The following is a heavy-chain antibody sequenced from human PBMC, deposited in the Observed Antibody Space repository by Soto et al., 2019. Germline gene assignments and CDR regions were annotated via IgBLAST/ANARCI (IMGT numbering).Heavy chain of an antibody. CDR3: ARDRANWEKYYYYGMDV. V-gene: IGHV1-46*01. CDR1: GYTFTSYY. D-gene: IGHD7-27*01. J-gene: IGHJ6*02. Sequence: GASVKVSCKASGYTFTSYYMHWVRQAPGQGLEWMGIINPSGGSTSYAQKFQGRVTMTADKSTSTAYMELSSLRSEDTAVYYCARDRANWEKYYYYGMDVCGQGTTVTVSS. CDR2: INPSGGST.